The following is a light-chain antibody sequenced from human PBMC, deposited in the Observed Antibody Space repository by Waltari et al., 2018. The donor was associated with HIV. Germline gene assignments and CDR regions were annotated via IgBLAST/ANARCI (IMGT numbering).Light chain of an antibody. CDR2: WAS. J-gene: IGKJ4*01. Sequence: DNVMTQYPDSLAVSLGERATINCKSSQSVLYSSNNKNYLAWYQQKQGQSPKLLIYWASTREFGVPDRFSGSGSGTDFTLTISSLQAEDVAVYYCQQYYSTPLTFGGGTKVEIK. CDR3: QQYYSTPLT. V-gene: IGKV4-1*01. CDR1: QSVLYSSNNKNY.